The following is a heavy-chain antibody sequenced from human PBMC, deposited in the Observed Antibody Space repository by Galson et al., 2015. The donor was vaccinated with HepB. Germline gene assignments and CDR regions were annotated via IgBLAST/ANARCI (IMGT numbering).Heavy chain of an antibody. CDR1: GYTFSGDY. J-gene: IGHJ4*02. V-gene: IGHV1-2*02. D-gene: IGHD2-2*01. CDR2: INPNGGGT. Sequence: SVKVSCKASGYTFSGDYMHWVRQAPGQGLEWMGWINPNGGGTNYAQKFQGRVTMTRDTSISTAYMELSRLRSDDTAVYYCARDCCSSTSLTYWGQGTLVTVSS. CDR3: ARDCCSSTSLTY.